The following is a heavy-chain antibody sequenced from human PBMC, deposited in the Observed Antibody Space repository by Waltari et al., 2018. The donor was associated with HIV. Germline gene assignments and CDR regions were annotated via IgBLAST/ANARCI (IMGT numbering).Heavy chain of an antibody. CDR3: AGARQLVLGHNWFDP. D-gene: IGHD6-6*01. Sequence: QVQLQESGPGLVKPSQTLSLTCTVSGASISSGSYYWSWIRQPAGKGLEWIGRIYTSGSTNYNPSLKSRVTISVDTSKNQFSLKLSSVTAADTAVYYCAGARQLVLGHNWFDPWGQGTLVTVSS. J-gene: IGHJ5*02. V-gene: IGHV4-61*02. CDR2: IYTSGST. CDR1: GASISSGSYY.